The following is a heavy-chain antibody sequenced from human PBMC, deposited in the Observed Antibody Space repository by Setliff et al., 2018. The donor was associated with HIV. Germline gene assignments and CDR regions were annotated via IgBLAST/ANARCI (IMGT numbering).Heavy chain of an antibody. CDR3: GRDITTCWDV. Sequence: GGSLRLSCAASGFTFSSQWMHWVRQAPGKGLVWVSRINSNGGSPNYADSVKGRFTVSRDNAKNTLYLQMDSLRAEDTAVYYCGRDITTCWDVWGQGTTVTVSS. CDR2: INSNGGSP. D-gene: IGHD4-4*01. CDR1: GFTFSSQW. V-gene: IGHV3-74*01. J-gene: IGHJ6*02.